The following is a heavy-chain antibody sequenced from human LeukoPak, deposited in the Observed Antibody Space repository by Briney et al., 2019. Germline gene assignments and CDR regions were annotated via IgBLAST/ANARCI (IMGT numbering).Heavy chain of an antibody. V-gene: IGHV1-69*04. Sequence: SVKVSCKASGGTFSSYAISWVRQAPGQGLEWMGRIIPILGIANYAQKFQGRVTITADKSTSTAYMELSSLRSEDTAVYYCARGPSSILFDYWGQGTLVTVSS. CDR1: GGTFSSYA. CDR2: IIPILGIA. CDR3: ARGPSSILFDY. D-gene: IGHD2-2*01. J-gene: IGHJ4*02.